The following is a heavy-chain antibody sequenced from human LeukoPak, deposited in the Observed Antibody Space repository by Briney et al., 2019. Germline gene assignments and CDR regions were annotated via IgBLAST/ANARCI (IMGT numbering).Heavy chain of an antibody. Sequence: GGSLRLSCAASGFDFSTQWMSWVRQAPGKGLEWVAIVNQGATQKYYVDSVKGRFTISRDNAENSLYLQMNSLRAEDTAVYYCARDRGQLVIPFFFDYWGQGILVTVSS. D-gene: IGHD3-9*01. CDR3: ARDRGQLVIPFFFDY. V-gene: IGHV3-7*01. J-gene: IGHJ4*02. CDR1: GFDFSTQW. CDR2: VNQGATQK.